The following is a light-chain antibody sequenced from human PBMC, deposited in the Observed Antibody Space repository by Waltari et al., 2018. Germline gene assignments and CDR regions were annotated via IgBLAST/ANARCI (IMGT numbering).Light chain of an antibody. CDR2: DDS. CDR1: SIGSES. Sequence: SYVLTQPPSVSVAPGQTARITCGGNSIGSESVHWYQQKPGQAPVLVVYDDSDRPSGSPARFSGSNSGTTATLTISGVEAGDEADYYCQVWHSSSDHVVFGGGTKLTVL. CDR3: QVWHSSSDHVV. J-gene: IGLJ2*01. V-gene: IGLV3-21*02.